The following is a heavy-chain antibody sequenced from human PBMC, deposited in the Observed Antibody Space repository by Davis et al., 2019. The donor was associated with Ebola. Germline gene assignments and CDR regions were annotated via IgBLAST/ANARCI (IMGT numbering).Heavy chain of an antibody. D-gene: IGHD2-2*01. J-gene: IGHJ4*02. CDR2: ITTNGWST. CDR1: GFAFSNYN. Sequence: GESLKISCTASGFAFSNYNMNWVRQAPGQGLEWVSSITTNGWSTYYADSVKGRFIISRDNAKNSLFLQMHSLRGDDTAVYFCARETPISSRSDWWGQGTLVTVSS. CDR3: ARETPISSRSDW. V-gene: IGHV3-48*01.